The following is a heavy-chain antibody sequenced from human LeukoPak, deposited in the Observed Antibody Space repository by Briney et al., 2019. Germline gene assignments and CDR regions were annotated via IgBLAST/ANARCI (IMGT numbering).Heavy chain of an antibody. CDR3: AREGGGYNLFDY. CDR1: GGSISSGSYY. D-gene: IGHD5-24*01. Sequence: PSETLSLTCTVSGGSISSGSYYWSWIRQPAGKGLEWIGRIYTSGSTNYNPSLKSRVTISVATSKNQFSLKLSSVTAADTAVYYCAREGGGYNLFDYWGQGTLVTVSS. CDR2: IYTSGST. J-gene: IGHJ4*02. V-gene: IGHV4-61*02.